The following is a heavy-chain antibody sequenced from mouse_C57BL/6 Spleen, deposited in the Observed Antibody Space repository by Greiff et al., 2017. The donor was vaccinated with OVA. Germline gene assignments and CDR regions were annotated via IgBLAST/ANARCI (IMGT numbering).Heavy chain of an antibody. D-gene: IGHD1-1*01. J-gene: IGHJ2*01. CDR2: INPGSGGT. Sequence: VQLQQSGAELVRPGTSVKVSCKASGYAFTNYLIEWVKQRPGQGLEWIGVINPGSGGTNYNEKFKGKATLTADKSSSTAYMQLSSLTSEDSAVYFCARDYGSRGYFDYWGQGTTLTVSS. V-gene: IGHV1-54*01. CDR1: GYAFTNYL. CDR3: ARDYGSRGYFDY.